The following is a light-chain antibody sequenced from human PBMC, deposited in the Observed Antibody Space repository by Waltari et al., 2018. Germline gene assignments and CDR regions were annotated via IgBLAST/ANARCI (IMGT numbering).Light chain of an antibody. CDR3: CSYVGLGTYV. CDR2: EVT. J-gene: IGLJ1*01. V-gene: IGLV2-23*02. Sequence: QSGLAQPASASGSPGQSITITCTGTSSAGGNYNLVSWYQQRPGKAPRLLIYEVTKRAPGTSDRFSASKSGNTASLSISGLQAQEDEADYYCCSYVGLGTYVFGTGTKVTV. CDR1: SSAGGNYNL.